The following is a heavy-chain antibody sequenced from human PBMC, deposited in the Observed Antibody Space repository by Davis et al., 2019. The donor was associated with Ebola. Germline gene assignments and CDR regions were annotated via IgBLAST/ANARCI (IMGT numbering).Heavy chain of an antibody. CDR2: INAGNGNT. J-gene: IGHJ6*02. Sequence: ASVKVSCKASGYTFTSYAIHWVRQATGQRLEWMGWINAGNGNTKSSQKFQGSVTITADKSTSTAYMELSSLRSEDTAVYYCARDQLKDCSSTSCYTRYGMDVWGQGTTVTVSS. V-gene: IGHV1-3*01. CDR1: GYTFTSYA. D-gene: IGHD2-2*02. CDR3: ARDQLKDCSSTSCYTRYGMDV.